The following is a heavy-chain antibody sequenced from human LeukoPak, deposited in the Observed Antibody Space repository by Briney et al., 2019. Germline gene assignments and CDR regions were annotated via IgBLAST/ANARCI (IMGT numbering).Heavy chain of an antibody. D-gene: IGHD7-27*01. J-gene: IGHJ1*01. Sequence: PGESLKISCAGSGYRFSSVWIAGVRQMPGQGLEWIGVVYPADSDTRYSRSFQGQVTISVDKSIKTAYMHWSNLKASDTAMYYCARPGEQDLAGYIQHCGQGTLVTVSS. CDR1: GYRFSSVW. CDR2: VYPADSDT. V-gene: IGHV5-51*03. CDR3: ARPGEQDLAGYIQH.